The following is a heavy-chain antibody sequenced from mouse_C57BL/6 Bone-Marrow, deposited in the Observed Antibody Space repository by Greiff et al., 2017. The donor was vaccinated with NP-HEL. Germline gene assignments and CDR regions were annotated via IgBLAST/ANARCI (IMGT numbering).Heavy chain of an antibody. CDR1: GYTFTSYW. CDR2: IHPNSGST. Sequence: QVQLQQPGAELVKPGASVTLSCKASGYTFTSYWMHWVKQRPGQGLEWIGMIHPNSGSTNYNEKFKSKATLTVDKSSSAAYMQLSSLTSEDSAVYYCARESYWYFDVWGTGTTVTVSS. CDR3: ARESYWYFDV. J-gene: IGHJ1*03. V-gene: IGHV1-64*01.